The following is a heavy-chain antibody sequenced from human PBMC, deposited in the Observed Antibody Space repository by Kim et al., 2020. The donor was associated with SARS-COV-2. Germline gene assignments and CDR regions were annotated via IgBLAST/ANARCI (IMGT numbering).Heavy chain of an antibody. V-gene: IGHV3-30-3*01. CDR3: ARDQGCSGGSCYSGWVYYYYGMDV. CDR2: ISYDGSNK. J-gene: IGHJ6*02. D-gene: IGHD2-15*01. Sequence: GGSLRLSCAASGFTFSSYAMHWVRQAPGKGLEWVAVISYDGSNKYYADSVKDRFTISRDNSKNTLYLQMNSLRAEDTAVYYCARDQGCSGGSCYSGWVYYYYGMDVWGQGTTVTVSS. CDR1: GFTFSSYA.